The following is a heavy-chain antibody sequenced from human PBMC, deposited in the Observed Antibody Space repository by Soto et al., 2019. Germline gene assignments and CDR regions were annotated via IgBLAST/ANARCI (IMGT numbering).Heavy chain of an antibody. CDR1: AITLSGYW. CDR3: ARVGATTWR. D-gene: IGHD1-26*01. CDR2: INSDGSIT. V-gene: IGHV3-74*01. Sequence: CGSLRLPWAASAITLSGYWMHWVRKVPGKGLVWVSRINSDGSITGYAGSVKGRFTSSREIAKNTLYLQMTNLIVADTAVYCCARVGATTWRWGQGTRVTVSS. J-gene: IGHJ4*02.